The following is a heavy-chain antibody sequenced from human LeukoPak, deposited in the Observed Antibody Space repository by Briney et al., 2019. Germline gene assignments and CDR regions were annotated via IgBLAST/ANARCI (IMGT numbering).Heavy chain of an antibody. J-gene: IGHJ4*02. CDR1: GFTFSSYW. V-gene: IGHV3-74*01. D-gene: IGHD5-18*01. CDR3: ARGDVDTAMAFDY. Sequence: TGGSLRLSCAASGFTFSSYWMHWVRQAPGKGLVWVSRINSDGSSTSYADSVKGRFTISRDNAKNTLYPQMNSLRAEDTAVYYCARGDVDTAMAFDYWGQGALVTVSS. CDR2: INSDGSST.